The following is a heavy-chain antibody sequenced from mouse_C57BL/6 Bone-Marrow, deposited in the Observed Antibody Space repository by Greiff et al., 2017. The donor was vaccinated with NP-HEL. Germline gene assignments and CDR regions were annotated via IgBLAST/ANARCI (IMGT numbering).Heavy chain of an antibody. D-gene: IGHD2-4*01. V-gene: IGHV1-50*01. Sequence: VQLQQPGAELVKPGASVKLSCKASGYTFTSYWMQWVKQRPGQGLEWIGEIDPSDSYTNYNQKFKGKATLTVDTSSSTAYMQLSSLTSEDSAVYYCAREDYYDYEFAYWGQGTLVTVSA. J-gene: IGHJ3*01. CDR1: GYTFTSYW. CDR2: IDPSDSYT. CDR3: AREDYYDYEFAY.